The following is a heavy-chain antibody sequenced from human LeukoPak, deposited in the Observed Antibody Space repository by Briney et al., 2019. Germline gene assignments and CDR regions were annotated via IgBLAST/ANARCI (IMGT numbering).Heavy chain of an antibody. CDR3: ARGRRDGYNFYWYFDL. CDR1: GGSISSGSYY. Sequence: SETLSLTCTVSGGSISSGSYYWRWIRQPAGKGLEWIGCIFPSGSTNYNSSLKSRVTISVDTSKNQFSLKVSSVTAADTAVYYCARGRRDGYNFYWYFDLWGRGTLVTVSS. V-gene: IGHV4-61*02. D-gene: IGHD5-24*01. J-gene: IGHJ2*01. CDR2: IFPSGST.